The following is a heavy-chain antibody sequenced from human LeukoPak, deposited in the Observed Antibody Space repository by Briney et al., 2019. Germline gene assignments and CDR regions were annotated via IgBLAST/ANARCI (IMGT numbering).Heavy chain of an antibody. V-gene: IGHV3-23*01. J-gene: IGHJ5*02. CDR1: GFTFSSYA. D-gene: IGHD3-9*01. CDR3: ARGARDDILTGYYL. CDR2: ISGSGGST. Sequence: GGSLRLSCAASGFTFSSYAMSWVRQAPGKGLEWVSAISGSGGSTYYADSVKGRFTISRDNSKNTLYLQMNSLRAEDTAVYYCARGARDDILTGYYLWGQGTLVTVSS.